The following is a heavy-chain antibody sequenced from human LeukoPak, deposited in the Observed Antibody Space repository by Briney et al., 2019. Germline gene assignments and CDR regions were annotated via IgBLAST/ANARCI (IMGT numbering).Heavy chain of an antibody. CDR1: GYTFTSYY. Sequence: ASVKVSCKASGYTFTSYYMHWVRQAPGQGLEWMGIINPSGGSTSYAQKFQGRVTMTRDMSTSTVYMELSSLRSEDTAVYYCARDAYYYDSSGYYYLFDYWGQGTLVTVSS. CDR3: ARDAYYYDSSGYYYLFDY. CDR2: INPSGGST. V-gene: IGHV1-46*01. D-gene: IGHD3-22*01. J-gene: IGHJ4*02.